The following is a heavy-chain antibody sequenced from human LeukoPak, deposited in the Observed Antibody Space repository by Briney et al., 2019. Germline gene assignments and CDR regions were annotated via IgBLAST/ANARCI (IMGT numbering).Heavy chain of an antibody. J-gene: IGHJ6*02. Sequence: GGSLRLSCAASGFTFSSYAMSWVRQAPGKGLEWVSAISGSGGSTYYADSVKGRFTISRDNSKNTLYLQMNSLRAEDTAVYYCAKDGSGGYSGYGPTYYYYYGMDVWGQGTTVTVSS. CDR3: AKDGSGGYSGYGPTYYYYYGMDV. V-gene: IGHV3-23*01. CDR2: ISGSGGST. CDR1: GFTFSSYA. D-gene: IGHD5-12*01.